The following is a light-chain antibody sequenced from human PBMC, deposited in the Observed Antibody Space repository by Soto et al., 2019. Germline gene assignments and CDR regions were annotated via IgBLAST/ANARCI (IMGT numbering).Light chain of an antibody. Sequence: ILLTQSPATLSLSPGERATLSCRARQSVSSYLAWYQQKPGQAPRLLIYDASNRATGIPARFSGSGSGTDFTLTISSLEPEDFAVYYCQQRSNWPPGLTFGGGTKVDIK. CDR2: DAS. V-gene: IGKV3-11*01. CDR3: QQRSNWPPGLT. J-gene: IGKJ4*02. CDR1: QSVSSY.